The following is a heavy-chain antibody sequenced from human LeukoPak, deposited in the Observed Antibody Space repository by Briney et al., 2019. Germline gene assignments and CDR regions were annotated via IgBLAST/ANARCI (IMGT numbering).Heavy chain of an antibody. Sequence: ASVKVSCKASGYTFTGYYMHWVRQAPGQGLEWMGWINPNSGGTNYAQKLQGRVTMTTDTSTSTAYMELRSLRSDDTAVYYCAGSSTSAKGSGYQLLWNYWGQGTLVTVSS. V-gene: IGHV1-2*02. CDR1: GYTFTGYY. CDR3: AGSSTSAKGSGYQLLWNY. J-gene: IGHJ4*02. D-gene: IGHD2-2*01. CDR2: INPNSGGT.